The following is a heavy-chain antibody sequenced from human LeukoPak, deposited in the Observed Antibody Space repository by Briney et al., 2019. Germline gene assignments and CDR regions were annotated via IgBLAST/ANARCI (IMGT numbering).Heavy chain of an antibody. CDR2: IYYSGST. V-gene: IGHV4-39*07. D-gene: IGHD3-10*01. Sequence: TSETLSLTCTVSGGSISSSSYYWGWIRQPPGRGLEWIGSIYYSGSTYYNPSLRSRVTISVDTSKNQFSLKLRSVTAADTAVYYCARDIAGSHYIPFDHLGQGTLVTVSS. CDR3: ARDIAGSHYIPFDH. J-gene: IGHJ4*02. CDR1: GGSISSSSYY.